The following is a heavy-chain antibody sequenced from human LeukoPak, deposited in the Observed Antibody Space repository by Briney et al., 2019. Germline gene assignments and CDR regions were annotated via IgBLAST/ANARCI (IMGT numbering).Heavy chain of an antibody. Sequence: GGSLRLSCAASGFTFSSYAMHWVRQAPGKGLEWVAVISYDGSNKYYADSVKGRFTISRDNSKNTLYLQMNSLRAEDTAVYYCAREWRQAAASFDYWGQGTLVTVSS. V-gene: IGHV3-30-3*01. CDR1: GFTFSSYA. D-gene: IGHD6-13*01. CDR3: AREWRQAAASFDY. J-gene: IGHJ4*02. CDR2: ISYDGSNK.